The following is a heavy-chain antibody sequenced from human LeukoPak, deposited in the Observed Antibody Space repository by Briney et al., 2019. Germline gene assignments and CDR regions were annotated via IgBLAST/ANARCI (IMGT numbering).Heavy chain of an antibody. Sequence: GGSLRLSCAASGFTFSNAWMSWVRQAPGKGLEWVGRIKSKTDGGTTDYAAPVKGRFTISRDNSKNTLYLQMNSLRAEDTAVYYCARSWEAAAGSYFDYWGQGTLVTVSS. CDR2: IKSKTDGGTT. J-gene: IGHJ4*02. CDR1: GFTFSNAW. D-gene: IGHD6-13*01. CDR3: ARSWEAAAGSYFDY. V-gene: IGHV3-15*01.